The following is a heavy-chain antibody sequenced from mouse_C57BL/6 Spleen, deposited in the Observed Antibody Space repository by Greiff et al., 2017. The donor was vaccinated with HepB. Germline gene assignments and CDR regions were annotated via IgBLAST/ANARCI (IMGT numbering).Heavy chain of an antibody. CDR1: GFSLTSYG. Sequence: QVQLQESGPGIVQPSQSLSITCTVSGFSLTSYGVHWVRQSPGKGLEWLGVIWSGGSTDYNAAFISRLSISKDNSKSQVFFKMNSLQADDTAIYYCARNSYYYGRGPHWYFDVWGTGTTVTVSS. V-gene: IGHV2-2*01. J-gene: IGHJ1*03. CDR3: ARNSYYYGRGPHWYFDV. D-gene: IGHD1-1*01. CDR2: IWSGGST.